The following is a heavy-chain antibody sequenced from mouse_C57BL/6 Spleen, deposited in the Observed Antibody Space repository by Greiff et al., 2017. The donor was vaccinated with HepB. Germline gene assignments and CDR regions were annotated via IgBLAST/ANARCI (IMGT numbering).Heavy chain of an antibody. CDR2: ISDGGSYT. CDR3: AREDGYYFDY. V-gene: IGHV5-4*01. J-gene: IGHJ2*02. D-gene: IGHD2-3*01. Sequence: EVMLVESGGGLVKPGGSLTLSCAVSGFTFSSYAMSWVRQTPEKRLEWVATISDGGSYTYYPDNVKGRFTISRDNAKNNMYLQMSHLTSEDTAMYYCAREDGYYFDYWGQGTSLTVSS. CDR1: GFTFSSYA.